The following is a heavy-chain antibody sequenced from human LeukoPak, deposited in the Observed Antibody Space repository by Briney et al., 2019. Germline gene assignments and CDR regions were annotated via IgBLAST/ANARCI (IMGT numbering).Heavy chain of an antibody. CDR1: GYTLTELS. D-gene: IGHD3-22*01. CDR2: FDPEDGET. Sequence: ASVKVSCKVSGYTLTELSMHWVRQAPGKGLEWMGGFDPEDGETIYAQKFQGRVTMTEDTSTDTAYMELSSQRSEDTAVYYCATGQPRITMIVVVPGGYYFDYWGQETLVTVSS. V-gene: IGHV1-24*01. J-gene: IGHJ4*02. CDR3: ATGQPRITMIVVVPGGYYFDY.